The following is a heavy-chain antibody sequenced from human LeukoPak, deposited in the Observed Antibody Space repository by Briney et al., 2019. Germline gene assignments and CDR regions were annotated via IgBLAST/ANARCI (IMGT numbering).Heavy chain of an antibody. J-gene: IGHJ3*02. CDR2: IYHSGST. V-gene: IGHV4-38-2*01. Sequence: PSETLSLTCAVSGYSISSGSYWGWIRQPPGKGLEWIGSIYHSGSTYYNPSLKSRVTISVDTSKNQFSLKLSSVTAADTAVYYCARQGLYYYDSSGPDAFDIWGQGTMVTVSS. D-gene: IGHD3-22*01. CDR3: ARQGLYYYDSSGPDAFDI. CDR1: GYSISSGSY.